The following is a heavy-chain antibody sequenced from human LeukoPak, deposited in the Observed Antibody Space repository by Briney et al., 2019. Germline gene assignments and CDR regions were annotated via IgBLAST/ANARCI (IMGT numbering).Heavy chain of an antibody. CDR3: ARDQEGFDY. V-gene: IGHV1-46*01. CDR1: GCTFTSSY. Sequence: ASVKVSCKASGCTFTSSYIHWVRQAPGQGLEWMGMIYPRDGSTSYAQKFQGRVTVTRDTSTSTVHMELSGLRSEDTAVYYCARDQEGFDYWGQGTLVTVS. J-gene: IGHJ4*02. CDR2: IYPRDGST.